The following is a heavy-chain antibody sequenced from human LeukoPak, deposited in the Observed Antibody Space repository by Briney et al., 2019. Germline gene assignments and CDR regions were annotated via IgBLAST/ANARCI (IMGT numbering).Heavy chain of an antibody. V-gene: IGHV4-39*01. Sequence: PSETLSLTCTVSGASVSGDPYYWGWIRQPPGKGLEGIGNIYYSGSTYYNASLQSRVTISIETSKNQFSLRLNSVTAADTAMYYCAKSGGYGLIDYWGQGTPVTVS. J-gene: IGHJ4*02. CDR2: IYYSGST. D-gene: IGHD1-26*01. CDR1: GASVSGDPYY. CDR3: AKSGGYGLIDY.